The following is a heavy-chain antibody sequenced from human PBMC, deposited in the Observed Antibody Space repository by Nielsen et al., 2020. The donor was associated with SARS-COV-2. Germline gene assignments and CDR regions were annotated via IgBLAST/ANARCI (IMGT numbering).Heavy chain of an antibody. CDR2: IYYTGST. D-gene: IGHD3-16*01. Sequence: SETLSLTCTVSGASISSSSYYWGWIRQPPGKGLELIGTIYYTGSTYYNPSLRGRVAMSVDTSRNQFSLKLSSVTAADTAVYFCARITPPDDYWGQGTLVTVSS. V-gene: IGHV4-39*07. J-gene: IGHJ4*02. CDR1: GASISSSSYY. CDR3: ARITPPDDY.